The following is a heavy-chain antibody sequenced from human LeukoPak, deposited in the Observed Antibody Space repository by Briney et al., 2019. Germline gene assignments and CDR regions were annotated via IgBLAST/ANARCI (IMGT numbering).Heavy chain of an antibody. CDR1: GFTVITND. Sequence: GGSLRLSCAASGFTVITNDMTWVRQAPGKGLEWVANIMKDGGDKQYVYSVKGRFTTSRDNAKNSVYLQMDGLRAEDTAVYYCVRDRDYYVFDLWGQGTLVTVSS. CDR3: VRDRDYYVFDL. D-gene: IGHD3-10*02. CDR2: IMKDGGDK. J-gene: IGHJ4*02. V-gene: IGHV3-7*01.